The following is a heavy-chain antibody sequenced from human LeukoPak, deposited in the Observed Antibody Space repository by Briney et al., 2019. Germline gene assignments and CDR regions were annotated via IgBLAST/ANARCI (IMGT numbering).Heavy chain of an antibody. Sequence: ASVKVSCKSSGYTFTSYDFNWVRQATAQGLEWMGWMNPNSGNTGYSQKFQGRVTMTRNTSISTAYMELSSLRSEDTAVYYCAREDSSRFDPWGQGTLVTVSS. J-gene: IGHJ5*02. CDR2: MNPNSGNT. CDR1: GYTFTSYD. CDR3: AREDSSRFDP. D-gene: IGHD6-13*01. V-gene: IGHV1-8*01.